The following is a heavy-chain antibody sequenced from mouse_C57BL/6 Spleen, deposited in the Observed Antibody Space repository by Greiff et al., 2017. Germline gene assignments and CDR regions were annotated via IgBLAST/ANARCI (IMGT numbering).Heavy chain of an antibody. Sequence: EVQLVESGGGLVKPGGSLKLSCAASGFTFSSYAMSWVRQTPEKRLEWVATISDGGSYTYYPDNVKGRFTISRDNAKNNLYLQMSHLKSEDTAMYYCARNWEAYYFDYWGQGTTLTVSS. V-gene: IGHV5-4*01. J-gene: IGHJ2*01. CDR3: ARNWEAYYFDY. CDR1: GFTFSSYA. CDR2: ISDGGSYT. D-gene: IGHD4-1*01.